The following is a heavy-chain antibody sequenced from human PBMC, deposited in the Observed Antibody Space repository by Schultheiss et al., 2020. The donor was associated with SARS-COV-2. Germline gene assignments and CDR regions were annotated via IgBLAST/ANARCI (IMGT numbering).Heavy chain of an antibody. CDR3: AREYYCSGGSCYAYYYYYYGMDV. D-gene: IGHD2-15*01. V-gene: IGHV3-30-3*01. J-gene: IGHJ6*02. CDR1: GFTFSSYA. CDR2: ISYDGSNK. Sequence: GGSLRLSCAASGFTFSSYAMHWVRQAPGKGLEWVAVISYDGSNKYYADSVKGRFTISRDNAKNTLYLQMNSLRAEDTAVYYCAREYYCSGGSCYAYYYYYYGMDVWGQGTTVTVSS.